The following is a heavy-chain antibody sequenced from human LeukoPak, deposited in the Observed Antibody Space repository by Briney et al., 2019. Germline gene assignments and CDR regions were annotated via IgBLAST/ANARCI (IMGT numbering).Heavy chain of an antibody. V-gene: IGHV3-11*05. CDR2: ISSTSIYT. CDR3: AREDGYSSSWYSDY. Sequence: GGSLRLSCIASGFTFSDYYMSWIRQAPGKGLEWVSDISSTSIYTNYADSVKGRFTISRDNAKNSLYLQMNSLRAEDTAVYYCAREDGYSSSWYSDYWGQGTLVTVSS. CDR1: GFTFSDYY. D-gene: IGHD6-13*01. J-gene: IGHJ4*02.